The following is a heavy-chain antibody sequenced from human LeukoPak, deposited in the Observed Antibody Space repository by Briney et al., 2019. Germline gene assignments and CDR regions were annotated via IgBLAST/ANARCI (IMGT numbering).Heavy chain of an antibody. CDR1: GGTFSSYA. CDR2: IIPIFGTA. CDR3: ARDEGYCSSTSCYNY. Sequence: ASVKVSCKASGGTFSSYAISWVRQAPGQGLEWMGRIIPIFGTANYAQKFQGRVTITADKSTSTAYMELSSLGSGDTAVYYCARDEGYCSSTSCYNYWGQGTLVTVSS. D-gene: IGHD2-2*02. V-gene: IGHV1-69*06. J-gene: IGHJ4*02.